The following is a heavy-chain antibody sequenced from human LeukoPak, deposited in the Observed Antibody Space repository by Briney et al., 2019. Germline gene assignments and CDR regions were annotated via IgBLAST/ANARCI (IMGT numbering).Heavy chain of an antibody. J-gene: IGHJ4*02. CDR3: AKGSAANIGDYFDF. D-gene: IGHD6-13*01. Sequence: GGSLRLSCAASGFTFSSYWMSWVRQAPGKGLEWVANIKQDGSEKYYVDSVKGRFTVSRDNTKNSLFLQMNTLGAEDTALYYCAKGSAANIGDYFDFWGQGTLVTVSS. V-gene: IGHV3-7*03. CDR2: IKQDGSEK. CDR1: GFTFSSYW.